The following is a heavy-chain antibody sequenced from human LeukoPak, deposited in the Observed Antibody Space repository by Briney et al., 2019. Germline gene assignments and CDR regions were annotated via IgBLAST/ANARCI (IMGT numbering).Heavy chain of an antibody. CDR3: ARGDYGGNSIPNY. Sequence: HGESLKISCKGSGYSFSTYWITWVRQRTGKGLEWMGRIDPSDSYTNYSPSFQGHVTISVDKSTTTAYLQWSSLQASDTAMYYCARGDYGGNSIPNYWGQGTLVTVSS. V-gene: IGHV5-10-1*01. D-gene: IGHD4-23*01. CDR1: GYSFSTYW. CDR2: IDPSDSYT. J-gene: IGHJ4*02.